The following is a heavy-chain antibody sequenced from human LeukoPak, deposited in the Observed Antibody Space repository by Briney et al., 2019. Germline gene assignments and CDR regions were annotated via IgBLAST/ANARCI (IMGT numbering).Heavy chain of an antibody. V-gene: IGHV4-61*01. CDR1: GGSVSSGSYY. CDR2: IYYSGST. D-gene: IGHD6-19*01. J-gene: IGHJ6*02. Sequence: SETLSLTCTVSGGSVSSGSYYWSWIRQPPGKGLEWIGYIYYSGSTNYNPSLKSRVTISVDTSKNQFSLKLSSVTAADTAVYYCARDAGYSSGWYESEYYYGMDVWGQGTTVTVSS. CDR3: ARDAGYSSGWYESEYYYGMDV.